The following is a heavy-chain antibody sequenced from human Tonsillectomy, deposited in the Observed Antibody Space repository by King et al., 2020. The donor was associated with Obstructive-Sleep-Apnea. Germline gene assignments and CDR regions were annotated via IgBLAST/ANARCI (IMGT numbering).Heavy chain of an antibody. Sequence: VQLVESGAEVKKPGASVKVSCKASGYTFTSYDINWVRQATGQGLEWMGWMNPNSGNTGYAQKFQGRVTMTRNTSISTAYMELSSLRSEDTAVYYCARVDYVWGSYRYTDVPEYYFDYWGQGTLVTVSS. CDR1: GYTFTSYD. CDR2: MNPNSGNT. V-gene: IGHV1-8*01. J-gene: IGHJ4*02. D-gene: IGHD3-16*02. CDR3: ARVDYVWGSYRYTDVPEYYFDY.